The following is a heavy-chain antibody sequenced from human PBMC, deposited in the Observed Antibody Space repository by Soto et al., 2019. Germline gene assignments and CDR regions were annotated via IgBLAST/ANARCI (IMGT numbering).Heavy chain of an antibody. D-gene: IGHD4-17*01. CDR1: GGTFSSYA. Sequence: ASVKVSCKASGGTFSSYAISWVRQAPGQGLEWMGGIIPIFGTANYAQKFQGRVTITADESTSTAYMELSSLRSEDTAVYYCARPPDYGGIRGGGYYYYGMDVWGQGTTVTVSS. CDR2: IIPIFGTA. CDR3: ARPPDYGGIRGGGYYYYGMDV. J-gene: IGHJ6*02. V-gene: IGHV1-69*13.